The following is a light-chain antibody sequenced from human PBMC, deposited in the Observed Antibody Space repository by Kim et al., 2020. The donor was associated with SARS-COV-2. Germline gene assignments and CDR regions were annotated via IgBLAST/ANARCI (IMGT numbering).Light chain of an antibody. CDR3: QAWDSSTVV. CDR1: KLGDKY. J-gene: IGLJ2*01. CDR2: QDS. Sequence: VYPGQTASTTCSEEKLGDKYYCCHQQKPGQSPVLVIYQDSKRPSGIPERFSGSNSGNTATLTISGTQAMDEADYYCQAWDSSTVVFGGGTQLTVL. V-gene: IGLV3-1*01.